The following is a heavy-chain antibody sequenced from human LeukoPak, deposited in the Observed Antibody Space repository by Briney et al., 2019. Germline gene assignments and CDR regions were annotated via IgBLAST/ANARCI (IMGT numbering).Heavy chain of an antibody. V-gene: IGHV3-9*01. CDR3: AKDQSTGDYYYYMDV. CDR1: GFAFGDYA. D-gene: IGHD1-26*01. Sequence: PGGSLRLSCAASGFAFGDYAMHWVRQAPGKGLEGVSGISWNSGKIGYAYSVKGRVTISRDNAKNSLYLQMNSLRAEDTALYYCAKDQSTGDYYYYMDVWGKGTTVTVSS. J-gene: IGHJ6*03. CDR2: ISWNSGKI.